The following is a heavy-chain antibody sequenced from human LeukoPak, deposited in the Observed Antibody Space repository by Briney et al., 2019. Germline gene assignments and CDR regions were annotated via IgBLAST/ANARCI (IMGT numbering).Heavy chain of an antibody. J-gene: IGHJ4*02. Sequence: GGSLRLSCAASGFTFNSYSMNWVRQAPGKGLEWVSSISGSNSYIYYADSVKGRFTISRDNAKNSLYLQMNSLRAEDTAVYYCARDRGIWYYGSGSTFDYWGQGTLVTVSS. CDR3: ARDRGIWYYGSGSTFDY. D-gene: IGHD3-10*01. V-gene: IGHV3-21*01. CDR1: GFTFNSYS. CDR2: ISGSNSYI.